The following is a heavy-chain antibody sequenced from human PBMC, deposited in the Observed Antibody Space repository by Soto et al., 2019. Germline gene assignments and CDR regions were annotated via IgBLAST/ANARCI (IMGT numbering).Heavy chain of an antibody. V-gene: IGHV4-34*01. CDR2: INHSGST. CDR3: ARGVKDYDFWSGYYKADYYYYGMDV. D-gene: IGHD3-3*01. CDR1: GGSFSGYY. Sequence: ASETLSLTCAVYGGSFSGYYWSWIRQPPGKGLEWIGEINHSGSTNYNPSLKSRVTISVDTSKNQFSLKLSSVTAADTAVYYCARGVKDYDFWSGYYKADYYYYGMDVWGQGTTVTVSS. J-gene: IGHJ6*02.